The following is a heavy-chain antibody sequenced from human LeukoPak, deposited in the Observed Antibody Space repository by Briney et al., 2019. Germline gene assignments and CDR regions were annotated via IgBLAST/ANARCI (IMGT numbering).Heavy chain of an antibody. CDR3: ARGSGPNSYWYFDL. CDR2: IGGTSTYI. D-gene: IGHD6-19*01. CDR1: GFTFSSYS. J-gene: IGHJ2*01. Sequence: PGGSLRLSCAASGFTFSSYSLNWVRQAPGKGLEWISSIGGTSTYIYYADSVRGRFTVSRDNVKKSVYLQMNSLSADDTSVYYCARGSGPNSYWYFDLWGRGTLVTVSS. V-gene: IGHV3-21*01.